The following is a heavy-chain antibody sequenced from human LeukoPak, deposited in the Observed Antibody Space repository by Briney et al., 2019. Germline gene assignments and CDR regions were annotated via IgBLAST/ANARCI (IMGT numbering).Heavy chain of an antibody. CDR2: IYYSGST. J-gene: IGHJ4*02. Sequence: PSETLSLTCAVSGGSINSSHWWSWVRQPPGKGLEWIGNIYYSGSTNYNPSLKSRVTISVDTSKNQFSLRLSSVTAADTAVYYCASNKGQWLFSDWGQGTLVTVSS. CDR3: ASNKGQWLFSD. D-gene: IGHD6-19*01. V-gene: IGHV4-4*02. CDR1: GGSINSSHW.